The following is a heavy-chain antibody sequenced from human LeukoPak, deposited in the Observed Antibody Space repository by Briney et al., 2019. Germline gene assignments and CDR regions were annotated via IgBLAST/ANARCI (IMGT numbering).Heavy chain of an antibody. V-gene: IGHV4-38-2*02. J-gene: IGHJ4*02. CDR2: IYHSGST. Sequence: SETLSLTCTVSGYSISSGYYWSWIRQPPGKGLEWIGYIYHSGSTYYNPSLKSRVTISVDRSKNQFSLKLSSVTAADTAVYYCARGGVTGTSAYFDYWGQGTLVTVSS. CDR3: ARGGVTGTSAYFDY. D-gene: IGHD1-20*01. CDR1: GYSISSGYY.